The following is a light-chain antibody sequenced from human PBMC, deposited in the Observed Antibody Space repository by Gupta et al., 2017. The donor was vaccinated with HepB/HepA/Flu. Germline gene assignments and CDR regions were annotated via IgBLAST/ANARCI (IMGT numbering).Light chain of an antibody. CDR1: SSNIGAGFD. V-gene: IGLV1-40*01. Sequence: QSVLTQPPSVSRAPGQRVTISCTGSSSNIGAGFDVHWYQQLPGTAPKLLIYNNIKRPSGVPDRFSGSRSGTSASLAIAGLQAEDETDYYCQSCDSSRSAWVFGGGTKLTVL. J-gene: IGLJ3*02. CDR3: QSCDSSRSAWV. CDR2: NNI.